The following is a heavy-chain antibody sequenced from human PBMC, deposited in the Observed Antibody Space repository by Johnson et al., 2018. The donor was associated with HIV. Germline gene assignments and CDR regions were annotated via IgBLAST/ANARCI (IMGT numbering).Heavy chain of an antibody. CDR1: GFTFSSYA. D-gene: IGHD6-19*01. CDR2: IKQDGSEK. CDR3: ARKQWLEIPSDAFDV. J-gene: IGHJ3*01. V-gene: IGHV3-7*02. Sequence: VQLVESGGGLVQPGGSLRLSCAASGFTFSSYAMSWVRQAPGKGLEWVANIKQDGSEKYYVDSVKGRFTISRDNAKNSLYLQMNSLRPEDAAVYYCARKQWLEIPSDAFDVWGQGTMVTVSS.